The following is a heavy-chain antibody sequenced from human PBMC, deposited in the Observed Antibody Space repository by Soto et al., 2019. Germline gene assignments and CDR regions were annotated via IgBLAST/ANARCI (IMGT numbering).Heavy chain of an antibody. D-gene: IGHD3-16*01. J-gene: IGHJ6*03. CDR1: GHTFTNYA. CDR2: ISVYNGNT. CDR3: ARLREGYYYYMDV. Sequence: ASVKVSCKASGHTFTNYAISWVRQAPGQGLEWMGWISVYNGNTNYAQNFQGRVTMTTDTSTGTVYMELRSLKSDDTAIYYCARLREGYYYYMDVWGKGTTVNVSS. V-gene: IGHV1-18*01.